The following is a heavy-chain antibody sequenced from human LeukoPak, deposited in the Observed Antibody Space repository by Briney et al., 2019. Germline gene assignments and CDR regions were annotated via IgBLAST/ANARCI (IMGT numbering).Heavy chain of an antibody. CDR3: ARGHYGLDV. J-gene: IGHJ6*02. CDR2: INVDGSEK. Sequence: GGSLRPSCAASGFSLSNHWVTWVRQAPGKGPEWVAHINVDGSEKDFLDSVRGRFTISRDNSKNSVYLQMNTLRVEDTAVYHCARGHYGLDVWGQGTTVTVSS. CDR1: GFSLSNHW. V-gene: IGHV3-7*01.